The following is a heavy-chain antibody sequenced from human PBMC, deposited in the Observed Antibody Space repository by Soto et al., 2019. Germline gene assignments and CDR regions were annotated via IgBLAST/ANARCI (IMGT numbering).Heavy chain of an antibody. CDR1: GFSFNTYV. D-gene: IGHD2-21*01. J-gene: IGHJ4*02. CDR3: AKGLALMADH. Sequence: GGSLRLSCTDSGFSFNTYVMDWVRQAPGKGLEWVARILYDGSKEYYADPVKGRFTISRDNSKNTLYLQMDRLRVEDTAVYFCAKGLALMADHWGQGTPVTVSS. V-gene: IGHV3-30*18. CDR2: ILYDGSKE.